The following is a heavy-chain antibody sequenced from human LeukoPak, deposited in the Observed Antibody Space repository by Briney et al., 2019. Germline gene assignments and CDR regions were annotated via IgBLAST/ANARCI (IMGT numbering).Heavy chain of an antibody. Sequence: SETLSLTCTVSGGSISGYYWSWIRQPPGKGLELTGYSYYSGTTNYNPSLRSRVIISVDTSKNQFSLKVRSVTTADTAVYYCARWTPYDDTGYYRFDSWGQGTLVTVSS. CDR3: ARWTPYDDTGYYRFDS. CDR2: SYYSGTT. CDR1: GGSISGYY. V-gene: IGHV4-59*01. J-gene: IGHJ4*02. D-gene: IGHD3-22*01.